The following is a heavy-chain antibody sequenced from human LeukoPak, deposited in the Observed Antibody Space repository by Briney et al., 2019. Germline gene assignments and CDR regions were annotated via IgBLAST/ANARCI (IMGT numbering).Heavy chain of an antibody. CDR2: ISSSSSYI. D-gene: IGHD4-23*01. Sequence: RGSLRLSCAASGFTFSSYSMNWVRRAPGKGLEWVSSISSSSSYIYYADSVKGRFTISRDNAKNSLYLQMNSLRAEDTAVYYCASKVVRVYWGQGTLVTVSS. CDR3: ASKVVRVY. J-gene: IGHJ4*02. CDR1: GFTFSSYS. V-gene: IGHV3-21*01.